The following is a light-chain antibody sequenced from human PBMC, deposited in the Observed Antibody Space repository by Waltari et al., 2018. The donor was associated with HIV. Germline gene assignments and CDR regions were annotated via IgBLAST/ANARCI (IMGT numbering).Light chain of an antibody. CDR3: AVWTDSLVI. V-gene: IGLV1-47*01. CDR1: SSHIGRYY. CDR2: RNN. J-gene: IGLJ2*01. Sequence: SVLTQPPSASGTPGQRVTISCSGRSSHIGRYYVYWYQQLPGTAPKLLIYRNNQRPSGVPDRFSGSKSGTSASLAISGLRSEDEADYYCAVWTDSLVIFGGGTKLSVL.